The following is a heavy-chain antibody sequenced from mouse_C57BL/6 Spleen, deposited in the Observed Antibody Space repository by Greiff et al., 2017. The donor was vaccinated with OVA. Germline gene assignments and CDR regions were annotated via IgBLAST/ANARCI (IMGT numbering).Heavy chain of an antibody. CDR3: ARNYNRYAMDY. CDR1: GFTFSDYG. Sequence: DVQLVESGGGLVKPGGSLKLSCAASGFTFSDYGMHWVRQAPEKGLEWVAYISSGCSTIYYADTVKGRFTISRDNAKNTLFLQMTSLRSEDTAMYYCARNYNRYAMDYWGQGTSVTVSS. CDR2: ISSGCSTI. D-gene: IGHD1-3*01. V-gene: IGHV5-17*01. J-gene: IGHJ4*01.